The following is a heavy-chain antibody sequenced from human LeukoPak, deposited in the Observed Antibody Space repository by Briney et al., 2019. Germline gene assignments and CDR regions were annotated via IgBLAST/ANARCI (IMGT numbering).Heavy chain of an antibody. J-gene: IGHJ5*02. D-gene: IGHD3-16*01. Sequence: GGSLRLSCAASRFTFSRYGMHWVRQAPGKGLEWVAFIRYDGSNKYYAGSVKGRFTISRDNSKNTLYLQVNSLRAEDTAVYYCAKDDGLIMFSSWGQGTLITVSS. CDR3: AKDDGLIMFSS. V-gene: IGHV3-30*02. CDR1: RFTFSRYG. CDR2: IRYDGSNK.